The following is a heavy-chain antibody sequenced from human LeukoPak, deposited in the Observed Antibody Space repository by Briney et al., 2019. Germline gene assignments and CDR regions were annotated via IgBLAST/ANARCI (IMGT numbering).Heavy chain of an antibody. V-gene: IGHV4-61*02. J-gene: IGHJ4*02. CDR2: NYTSGST. CDR3: ARADYGGNYGY. D-gene: IGHD4/OR15-4a*01. CDR1: GGSLSSGSYY. Sequence: SETLYLTCTVSGGSLSSGSYYWSWIRQPAGKGLEWIGRNYTSGSTNYNPSLKSLVTISVDTAKNQFSLKLSSVTAADTAVYYCARADYGGNYGYWGQGTLVTVSS.